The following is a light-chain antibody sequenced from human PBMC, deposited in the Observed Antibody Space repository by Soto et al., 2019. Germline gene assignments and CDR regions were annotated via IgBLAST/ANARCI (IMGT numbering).Light chain of an antibody. CDR2: AAS. CDR3: LQDSTYPWT. V-gene: IGKV1-6*01. CDR1: QGIRND. Sequence: AIPMTQSPSSLSASIGDRVTIICRASQGIRNDLAWYQQKPGKAPKLLIYAASTLQREIPSRFSGSGSGTDFTIPINSLQPEDFATYYCLQDSTYPWTFGPGTKVEIK. J-gene: IGKJ1*01.